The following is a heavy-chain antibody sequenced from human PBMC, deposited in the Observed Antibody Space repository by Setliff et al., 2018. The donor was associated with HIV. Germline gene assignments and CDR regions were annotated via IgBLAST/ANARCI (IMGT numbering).Heavy chain of an antibody. CDR3: ARAKYYYDTSAYYGSRDWYFDL. CDR2: INHSGST. CDR1: GGSFSDHY. Sequence: SETLSLTCAVYGGSFSDHYWSWVRQPPGKGLEWIGEINHSGSTNYNSSLKSRVTISVDTSKNQFSLKLNSVTAADTAVYYCARAKYYYDTSAYYGSRDWYFDLWGRGTLVTVS. V-gene: IGHV4-34*01. D-gene: IGHD3-22*01. J-gene: IGHJ2*01.